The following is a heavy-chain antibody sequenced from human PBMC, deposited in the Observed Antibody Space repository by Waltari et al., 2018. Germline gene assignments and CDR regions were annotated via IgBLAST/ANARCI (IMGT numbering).Heavy chain of an antibody. CDR1: GDSISSGTYS. J-gene: IGHJ4*02. CDR3: ARQFWNGYFDRFDF. V-gene: IGHV4-39*07. CDR2: IYYTGRT. Sequence: QLHLQESGPGLVRPSETLSLTCTVSGDSISSGTYSWGWVRQPPGKGLEWIATIYYTGRTYYNPSLKSRVTMSVDSSKNHFSLKLSSVTAADTAVYYCARQFWNGYFDRFDFWGQGTLVTVSS. D-gene: IGHD3-3*01.